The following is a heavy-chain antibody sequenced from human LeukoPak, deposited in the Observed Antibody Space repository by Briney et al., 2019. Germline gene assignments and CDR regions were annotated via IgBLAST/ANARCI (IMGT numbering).Heavy chain of an antibody. CDR2: ISGSGGST. Sequence: GGSLRLSCAASGFTFSSYAMSWVRQAPGKGREWVSAISGSGGSTYYADSVKGRFTISRHNSKNTLYLQMDSLRDEETAVYYCAKHGGLLRFLEWTWFDYWGQGTLVTVSS. CDR3: AKHGGLLRFLEWTWFDY. J-gene: IGHJ4*02. D-gene: IGHD3-3*01. CDR1: GFTFSSYA. V-gene: IGHV3-23*01.